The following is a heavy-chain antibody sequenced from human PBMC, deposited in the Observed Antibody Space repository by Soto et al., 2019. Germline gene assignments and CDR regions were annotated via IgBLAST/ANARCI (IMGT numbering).Heavy chain of an antibody. V-gene: IGHV4-4*02. CDR2: IHHSGSA. CDR1: GDSLSSGNW. Sequence: SETLSLTCAVSGDSLSSGNWWSWVRQSPGTGLEWIGEIHHSGSANYNPSLTSRAIISVDKSKNQFSLKLISVTAADTAVYFCARSQQWLADYWGRGILVTVSS. CDR3: ARSQQWLADY. D-gene: IGHD6-19*01. J-gene: IGHJ4*02.